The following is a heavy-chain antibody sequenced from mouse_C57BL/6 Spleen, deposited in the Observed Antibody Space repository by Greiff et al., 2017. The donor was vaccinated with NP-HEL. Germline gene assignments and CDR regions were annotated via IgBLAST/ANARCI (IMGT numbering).Heavy chain of an antibody. D-gene: IGHD3-1*01. V-gene: IGHV5-16*01. Sequence: MLVESEGGLVQPGSSMKLSCTASGFTFSDYYMAWVRQVPEKGLEWVANINYDGSSTYYLDSLKSRFIISRDNAKNILYLQMSSLKSEDTATYYCARASAGDAMDYWGQGTSVTVSS. CDR1: GFTFSDYY. CDR3: ARASAGDAMDY. CDR2: INYDGSST. J-gene: IGHJ4*01.